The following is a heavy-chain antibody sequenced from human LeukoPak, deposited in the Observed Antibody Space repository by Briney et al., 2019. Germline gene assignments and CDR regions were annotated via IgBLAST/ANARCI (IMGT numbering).Heavy chain of an antibody. J-gene: IGHJ6*02. CDR3: ASHPWLGTSYYYYGMDV. V-gene: IGHV4-59*12. CDR1: GGSISSYY. CDR2: IYYSGST. D-gene: IGHD6-19*01. Sequence: SETLSLTCTVSGGSISSYYWSWIRQPPGKGLEWIGYIYYSGSTNYNPSLKSRVTISVDTSKNQFSLKLSSVTAADTAVYYCASHPWLGTSYYYYGMDVWGQGTTVTVSS.